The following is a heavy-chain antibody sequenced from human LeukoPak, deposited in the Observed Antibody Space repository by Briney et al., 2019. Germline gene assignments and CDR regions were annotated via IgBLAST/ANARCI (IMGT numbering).Heavy chain of an antibody. J-gene: IGHJ4*02. V-gene: IGHV3-43*01. D-gene: IGHD6-19*01. Sequence: GGSLRLSCAASGFTFDDYTMHWVRQAPGRGLEWVSLISWDGGSTYYADSVKGRFTISRDNAKNSLYLQMNSLRAEDTAVYYCARGIAVAGYFDYWGQGTLVTVSS. CDR2: ISWDGGST. CDR1: GFTFDDYT. CDR3: ARGIAVAGYFDY.